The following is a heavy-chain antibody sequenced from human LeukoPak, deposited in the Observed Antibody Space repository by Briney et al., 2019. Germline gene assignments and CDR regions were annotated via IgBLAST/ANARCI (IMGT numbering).Heavy chain of an antibody. CDR2: INPNSGGT. J-gene: IGHJ4*02. V-gene: IGHV1-2*02. CDR1: GYTFTGYY. D-gene: IGHD2-15*01. Sequence: ASVKVSCKASGYTFTGYYMHWVRQAPGQGLEWMGWINPNSGGTNYAQKFQGRVTMTSDTSISTAYMELSRVRFDDTAVYYCAREGDCSGGNCYVIDYWGQGTLVTVSS. CDR3: AREGDCSGGNCYVIDY.